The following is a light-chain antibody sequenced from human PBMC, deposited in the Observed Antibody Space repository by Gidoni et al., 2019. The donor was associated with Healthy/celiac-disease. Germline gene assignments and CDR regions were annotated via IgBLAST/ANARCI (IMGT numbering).Light chain of an antibody. CDR2: AAS. Sequence: DLQMTQSPSSLSASVGDRVTITCRASQSISSYLNWYQQKPGKAPKLLIYAASSLQSGVPSRFSGSGSGTDFTLTISSLQPEDFATYYCQQSYSTQFTVXPXTKVEIK. CDR1: QSISSY. J-gene: IGKJ3*01. CDR3: QQSYSTQFT. V-gene: IGKV1-39*01.